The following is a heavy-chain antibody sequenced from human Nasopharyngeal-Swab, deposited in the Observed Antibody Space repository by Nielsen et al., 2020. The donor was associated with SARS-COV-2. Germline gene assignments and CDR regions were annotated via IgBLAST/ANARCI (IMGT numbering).Heavy chain of an antibody. CDR3: ARGGQPFYYYYMDV. CDR1: GYGFPSYW. D-gene: IGHD3-16*01. J-gene: IGHJ6*03. V-gene: IGHV5-51*01. CDR2: IYPGDSET. Sequence: GESLKISCKGSGYGFPSYWIGWLRQMPGKGLEWMGIIYPGDSETRYSPSFQGQVTISADQSINTAYLQWSSLKASDTAMYFCARGGQPFYYYYMDVWGKGTTVTVSS.